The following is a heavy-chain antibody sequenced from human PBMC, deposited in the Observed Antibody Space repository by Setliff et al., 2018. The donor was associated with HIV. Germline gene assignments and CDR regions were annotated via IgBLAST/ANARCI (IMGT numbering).Heavy chain of an antibody. J-gene: IGHJ6*03. CDR1: GFTFGDYA. CDR3: ARNPKTIHFYYYMDV. Sequence: GGSLRLSCTGSGFTFGDYAMTWVRQAPGKGLEWVGSIRSKVYGGTTEYAASVKGRFTISRDDSKSIAYLQINSLKTEDTAVYYCARNPKTIHFYYYMDVWGKGTTVTVSS. V-gene: IGHV3-49*04. CDR2: IRSKVYGGTT.